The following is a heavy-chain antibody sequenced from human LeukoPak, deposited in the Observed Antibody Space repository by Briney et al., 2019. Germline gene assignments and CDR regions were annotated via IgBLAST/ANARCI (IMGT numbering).Heavy chain of an antibody. V-gene: IGHV3-48*03. CDR3: ARGRNYDFWSGLFDP. J-gene: IGHJ5*02. CDR1: GFTFSSYE. D-gene: IGHD3-3*01. CDR2: ISSSGSTI. Sequence: GGSLRLSCAASGFTFSSYEMNWVRQATGKGLEWVSYISSSGSTIYYADSVKGRFTISRDNAKNSLYLQMNSLRAEDTAVYYCARGRNYDFWSGLFDPWGQGTLVTVSS.